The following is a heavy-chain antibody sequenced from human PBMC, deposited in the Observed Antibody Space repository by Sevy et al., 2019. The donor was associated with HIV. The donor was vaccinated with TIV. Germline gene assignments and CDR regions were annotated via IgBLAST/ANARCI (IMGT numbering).Heavy chain of an antibody. Sequence: SETLSLTCTVSGGSVSSGSYYWSWIRQPPGKGLEWIGYIFYSGSTNYNSSLKSRVTISVDTSKNQFSLKLRSVTTADTAVYYCARHRSPYGEYANGSFDYWGQGTLVTVSS. CDR2: IFYSGST. CDR1: GGSVSSGSYY. V-gene: IGHV4-61*01. CDR3: ARHRSPYGEYANGSFDY. D-gene: IGHD4-17*01. J-gene: IGHJ4*02.